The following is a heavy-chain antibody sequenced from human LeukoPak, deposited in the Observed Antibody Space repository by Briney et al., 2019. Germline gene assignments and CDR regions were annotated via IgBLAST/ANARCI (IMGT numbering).Heavy chain of an antibody. Sequence: GGSLRLSCAASGFTFRSHGMHWVRQAPGKGLEWVAVISYDGSSTHYVDSVKGRFTISRDNSKNTLYLQMNSLRAEDTAVYYCARDMVDFDYWGQGTLVTVSS. CDR1: GFTFRSHG. CDR2: ISYDGSST. V-gene: IGHV3-30*03. D-gene: IGHD3-10*01. CDR3: ARDMVDFDY. J-gene: IGHJ4*02.